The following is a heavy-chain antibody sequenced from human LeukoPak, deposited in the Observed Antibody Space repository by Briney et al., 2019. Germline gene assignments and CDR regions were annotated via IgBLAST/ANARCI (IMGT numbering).Heavy chain of an antibody. Sequence: EASVKVSCKASGYTFTGYYMHWVRQAPGQGLEWMGWINPNSGGTNYAQKFQGRVTMTRDTSISTAYMELSRLRSDDTAAYYCARDFEQPNDAFDIWGQGTMVTVSS. CDR1: GYTFTGYY. CDR3: ARDFEQPNDAFDI. D-gene: IGHD3-9*01. J-gene: IGHJ3*02. V-gene: IGHV1-2*02. CDR2: INPNSGGT.